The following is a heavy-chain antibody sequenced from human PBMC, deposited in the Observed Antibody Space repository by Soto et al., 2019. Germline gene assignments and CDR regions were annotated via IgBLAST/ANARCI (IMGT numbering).Heavy chain of an antibody. D-gene: IGHD2-15*01. Sequence: EVQLLESGGGLVQPGGSLRPSCAASGFTFSSYAMSWVRQAPGKGLEWVSAISGSGGSTYYADYLKGRFTISRDNSKNTPYLQLNSLRAEDTAADYCAKGRVRGRNVVVAATLLLFDYWGQGTLVTVSS. J-gene: IGHJ4*02. CDR1: GFTFSSYA. CDR3: AKGRVRGRNVVVAATLLLFDY. V-gene: IGHV3-23*01. CDR2: ISGSGGST.